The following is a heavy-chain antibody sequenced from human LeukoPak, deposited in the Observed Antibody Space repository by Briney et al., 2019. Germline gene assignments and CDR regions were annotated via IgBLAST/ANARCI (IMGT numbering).Heavy chain of an antibody. CDR2: IKQDGSEK. CDR1: GFTFSNYW. J-gene: IGHJ4*02. CDR3: ANWPGDY. V-gene: IGHV3-7*05. Sequence: PGESLRLSCVASGFTFSNYWMNWVRQVPGKGLEWVANIKQDGSEKYYVDSVKGRFTISRDNAKKSLYLQMTSLRAEDTAVYYCANWPGDYWGQGTLVTVSS.